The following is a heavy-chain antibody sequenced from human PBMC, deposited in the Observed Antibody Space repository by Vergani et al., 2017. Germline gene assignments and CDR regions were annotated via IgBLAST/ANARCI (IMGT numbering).Heavy chain of an antibody. J-gene: IGHJ4*02. V-gene: IGHV1-3*01. CDR2: INAGNGNT. CDR3: ARDGGGCPDY. CDR1: GYTFTSYA. D-gene: IGHD3-3*01. Sequence: QVQLVQSGAEVKKPGASVKVSCKASGYTFTSYAMHWVRQAPGQRLEWMGWINAGNGNTKYSQKFQSRVTITRDTSASTAYMELSSLRSEDTAVYYCARDGGGCPDYWGQGTLVTVSS.